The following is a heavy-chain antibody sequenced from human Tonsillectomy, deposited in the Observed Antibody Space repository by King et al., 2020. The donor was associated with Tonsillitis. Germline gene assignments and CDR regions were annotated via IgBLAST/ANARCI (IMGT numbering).Heavy chain of an antibody. CDR2: ISYDGNNE. J-gene: IGHJ4*02. D-gene: IGHD3-22*01. CDR3: ARARIFTDYYDGSAYAD. Sequence: VQLVESGGGVVQPGRSLRLSCAASGFTFSSYAIHWVRQAPGKGLEWVAVISYDGNNEYYADSMKGRFTISRDNSKNTLFLQMNSLRVEDTAVYYCARARIFTDYYDGSAYADWGQGTLVTVSS. CDR1: GFTFSSYA. V-gene: IGHV3-30-3*01.